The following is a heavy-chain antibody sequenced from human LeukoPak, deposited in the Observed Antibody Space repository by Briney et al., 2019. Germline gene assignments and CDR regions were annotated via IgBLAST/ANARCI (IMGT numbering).Heavy chain of an antibody. D-gene: IGHD6-13*01. CDR3: AKVRGIAHGFDN. J-gene: IGHJ4*02. V-gene: IGHV3-23*01. Sequence: PGGSLRLSCVASGFTFSSYAMSWVRQDPGKGLEWVSGISGSGKSTYYADSVKGRFTISRDNSKNTLYLQMDSLRAEDTAVYYCAKVRGIAHGFDNWGQGTLVTVSS. CDR2: ISGSGKST. CDR1: GFTFSSYA.